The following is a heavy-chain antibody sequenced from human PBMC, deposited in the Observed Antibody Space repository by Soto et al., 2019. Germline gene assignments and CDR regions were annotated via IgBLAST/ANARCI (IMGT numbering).Heavy chain of an antibody. J-gene: IGHJ6*02. CDR3: TTSRYDFWSGYEDYHYYYGMDD. D-gene: IGHD3-3*01. Sequence: GGSLRLSCAASGFTFSNAWMNWVRQAPGKGLEWVGRAKSKTDGGTTDYAAPVKGRFTISRDDSKNTLYLQMNSLKMEDTAVYYCTTSRYDFWSGYEDYHYYYGMDDWGQGTTVTVSS. V-gene: IGHV3-15*07. CDR2: AKSKTDGGTT. CDR1: GFTFSNAW.